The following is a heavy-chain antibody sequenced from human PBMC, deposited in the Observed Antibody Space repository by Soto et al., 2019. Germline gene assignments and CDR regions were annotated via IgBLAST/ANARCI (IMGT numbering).Heavy chain of an antibody. V-gene: IGHV4-39*01. J-gene: IGHJ4*02. Sequence: SETLSLTCTVSGGSISSSSYYWGWIRQPPGKGLEWIGSIYYSGSTYYNPSLKSRVTISVDTSKNQFSLKLSSVTAADTAVYYCARVSVYYDSSGYYYGWFDYWGQGTLVTVSS. CDR2: IYYSGST. D-gene: IGHD3-22*01. CDR3: ARVSVYYDSSGYYYGWFDY. CDR1: GGSISSSSYY.